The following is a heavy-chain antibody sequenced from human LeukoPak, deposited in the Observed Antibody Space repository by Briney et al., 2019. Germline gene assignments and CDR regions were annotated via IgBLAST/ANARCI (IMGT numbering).Heavy chain of an antibody. J-gene: IGHJ4*02. Sequence: PSETLSLTCTVSGGSISSSSYYWGWIRQPPGKGLEWIGSIYYSGSTYYNPSLKSRVTISLDTSKNQFSLKLSSVTAADTAVYYCARVDATVVTVDYWGQGTLVTVSS. D-gene: IGHD4-23*01. CDR3: ARVDATVVTVDY. V-gene: IGHV4-39*07. CDR1: GGSISSSSYY. CDR2: IYYSGST.